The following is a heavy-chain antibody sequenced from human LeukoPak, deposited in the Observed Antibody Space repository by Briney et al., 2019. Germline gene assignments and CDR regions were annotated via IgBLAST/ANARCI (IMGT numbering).Heavy chain of an antibody. D-gene: IGHD1-26*01. J-gene: IGHJ6*03. CDR2: ISSSSSYI. CDR1: GFTFSSYS. V-gene: IGHV3-21*01. CDR3: ARGGTTAYYYYYYMDV. Sequence: KPGGSLRLSCAASGFTFSSYSMNWVRQAPGKGLEWVSSISSSSSYIYYADSVKGRFTISRDNAENSLYLQMNSLRAEDTAVYYCARGGTTAYYYYYYMDVWGKGTTVTVSS.